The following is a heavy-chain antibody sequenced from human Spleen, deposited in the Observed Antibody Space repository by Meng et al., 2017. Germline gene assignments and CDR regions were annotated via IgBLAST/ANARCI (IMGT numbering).Heavy chain of an antibody. CDR2: IKHSGST. J-gene: IGHJ4*02. CDR1: GGSFSDYY. V-gene: IGHV4-34*01. Sequence: SETLSLTCAVYGGSFSDYYWSWIRQPPGKGLEWIGEIKHSGSTNYNPSLKSRVTISVDTCKNNHSLKLSSVTAADSAVYCCARGPTTMAHDFDYWGQGTLVTVSS. CDR3: ARGPTTMAHDFDY. D-gene: IGHD4-11*01.